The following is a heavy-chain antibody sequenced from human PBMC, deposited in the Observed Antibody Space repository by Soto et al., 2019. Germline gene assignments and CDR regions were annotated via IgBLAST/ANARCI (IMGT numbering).Heavy chain of an antibody. D-gene: IGHD3-10*01. CDR3: AREVRGMVRGIITNDYYYMDV. CDR1: GGSISSGDYY. V-gene: IGHV4-31*03. J-gene: IGHJ6*03. CDR2: IYYSGNT. Sequence: QVQLQESGPGLVKPSQTLSLTCTVSGGSISSGDYYWSWIRQHPGKGLEWIGYIYYSGNTYYNPSLKIRVIISVDTSKNQFSLKLSSVTAADTAVYYCAREVRGMVRGIITNDYYYMDVWGKGTTVTVSS.